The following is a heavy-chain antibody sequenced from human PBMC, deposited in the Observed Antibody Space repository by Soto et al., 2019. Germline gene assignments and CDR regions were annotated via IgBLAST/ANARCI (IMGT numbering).Heavy chain of an antibody. J-gene: IGHJ4*02. CDR2: ISYDGSNK. CDR1: GFTFSSYG. D-gene: IGHD6-13*01. V-gene: IGHV3-30*18. CDR3: VKTSIAAAGVFFDY. Sequence: GGSLRLSCAATGFTFSSYGMHWVRQAPGKGLEWVAAISYDGSNKYSADSVKGRFTISRDNSKNTLFLQMNSLRAEDTAVYYCVKTSIAAAGVFFDYWGQGTLVTVSS.